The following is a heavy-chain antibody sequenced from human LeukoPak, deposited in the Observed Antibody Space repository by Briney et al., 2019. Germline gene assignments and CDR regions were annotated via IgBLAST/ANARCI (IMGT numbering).Heavy chain of an antibody. V-gene: IGHV4-59*01. Sequence: SETLSLTCTVSGGSISSYYWSWVRQPPGKGLEWMGYIYYSGSTNYNPSLTSRGTISVDTSKTQFSLTLSSVTAADTAVYYCARGDGYGSGSYPTPIRSFDYWGQGTLVTVSS. CDR2: IYYSGST. CDR1: GGSISSYY. CDR3: ARGDGYGSGSYPTPIRSFDY. J-gene: IGHJ4*02. D-gene: IGHD3-10*01.